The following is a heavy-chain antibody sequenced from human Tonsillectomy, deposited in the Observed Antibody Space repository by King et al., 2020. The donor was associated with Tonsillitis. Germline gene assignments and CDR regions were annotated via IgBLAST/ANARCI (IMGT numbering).Heavy chain of an antibody. J-gene: IGHJ3*01. CDR2: ISYDGSDK. CDR3: ARDQSSYKISVYNAA. D-gene: IGHD3-10*01. Sequence: VQLVESGGGVVQPGRSLRLSCAASGFTFSSYGMNWVRQAPGKGLEWVAVISYDGSDKYYVDSEKGRFTISRDNSKNTLYLQMNSLSAEDPAVYYCARDQSSYKISVYNAAWGQGTMVTVSS. CDR1: GFTFSSYG. V-gene: IGHV3-30*05.